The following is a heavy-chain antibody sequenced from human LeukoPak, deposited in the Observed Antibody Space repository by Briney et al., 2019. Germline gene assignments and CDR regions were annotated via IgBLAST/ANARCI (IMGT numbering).Heavy chain of an antibody. Sequence: SETLSLTCTVSGGSGDSINTYYWNWIRQPPGKGLEWIGYVYYRVNTNYNPSLKSRLTISADTSKNQVSLTLSSVTAADTAVYYCARHPELYFFDYWGQGTLVTVSS. CDR2: VYYRVNT. D-gene: IGHD3-10*01. CDR1: GGSGDSINTYY. J-gene: IGHJ4*02. V-gene: IGHV4-59*08. CDR3: ARHPELYFFDY.